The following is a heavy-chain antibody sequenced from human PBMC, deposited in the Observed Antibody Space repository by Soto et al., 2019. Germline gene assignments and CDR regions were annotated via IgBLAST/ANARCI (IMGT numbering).Heavy chain of an antibody. CDR1: SGSISSSNW. Sequence: QVQLQESGPGLVKPSGTLSLTCAVSSGSISSSNWWSWVRQPPGKGLGWIGEIYHSGSTNYNPSLKSRVTISVDKSKNQFSLKLSSVTAADTAVYYCARVQGGDYRRRYFDLWGRGTLVTVSS. J-gene: IGHJ2*01. D-gene: IGHD4-17*01. CDR3: ARVQGGDYRRRYFDL. V-gene: IGHV4-4*02. CDR2: IYHSGST.